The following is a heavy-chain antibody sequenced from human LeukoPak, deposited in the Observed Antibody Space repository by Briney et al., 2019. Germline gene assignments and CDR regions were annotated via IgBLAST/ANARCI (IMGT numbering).Heavy chain of an antibody. CDR3: ATRKLGNDY. Sequence: SETLSLTCTVSGYSIRSGFYWGWIRQPPGKGLEWIGNIYHSGITYYTPSLKSRVTISADTSKNQFSLKLYSVTAADTAVYYCATRKLGNDYWGQGTLVTVSS. V-gene: IGHV4-38-2*02. J-gene: IGHJ4*02. CDR1: GYSIRSGFY. CDR2: IYHSGIT. D-gene: IGHD7-27*01.